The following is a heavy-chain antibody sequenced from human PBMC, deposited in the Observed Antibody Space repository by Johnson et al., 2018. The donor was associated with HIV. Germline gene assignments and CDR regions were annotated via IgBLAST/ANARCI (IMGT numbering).Heavy chain of an antibody. J-gene: IGHJ3*02. Sequence: QVQLVESGGGVVQHGRSLRLSCAASGFTFSSYAMHWVRQAPGKGLEWVAVISYDGSNKYYADSVKGRFTISRDNSKNTLYLQMNSLRAEDTAVYSCAKDKQPGNGRYDALDIWDQGTTVIVSS. CDR1: GFTFSSYA. CDR2: ISYDGSNK. CDR3: AKDKQPGNGRYDALDI. D-gene: IGHD1-1*01. V-gene: IGHV3-30-3*02.